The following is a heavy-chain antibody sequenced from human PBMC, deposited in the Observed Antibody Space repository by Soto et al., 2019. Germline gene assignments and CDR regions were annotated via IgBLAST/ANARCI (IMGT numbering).Heavy chain of an antibody. V-gene: IGHV4-34*01. Sequence: SETLSPTCAVYGGSFSGYYWSWIRQPPGKGLEWIGEINHSGGTNYNPSLKSRVTISVDTAKTQFPLKLSPVTAADTAVYYCARARSDFGSGYRRYYFDNWGQGTLVTVSS. CDR2: INHSGGT. CDR1: GGSFSGYY. CDR3: ARARSDFGSGYRRYYFDN. D-gene: IGHD3-3*01. J-gene: IGHJ4*02.